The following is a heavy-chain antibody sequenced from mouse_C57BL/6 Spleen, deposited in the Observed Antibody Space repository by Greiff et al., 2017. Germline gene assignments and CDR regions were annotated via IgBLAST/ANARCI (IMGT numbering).Heavy chain of an antibody. CDR1: GYTFTTYP. J-gene: IGHJ2*01. CDR2: FHPYNDDT. Sequence: VQLQQSGAELARPGASVKMSCKASGYTFTTYPIEWMKQNHGKSLEWIGNFHPYNDDTKYNEKFKGKATLTVEKSSSTVYLELSRLTSDDSAVYYCARRYYYGSSPHFDYWGQGTTLTVSS. V-gene: IGHV1-47*01. CDR3: ARRYYYGSSPHFDY. D-gene: IGHD1-1*01.